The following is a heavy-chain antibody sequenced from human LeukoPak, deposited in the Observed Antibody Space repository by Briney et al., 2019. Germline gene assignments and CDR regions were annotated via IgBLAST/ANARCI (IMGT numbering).Heavy chain of an antibody. D-gene: IGHD3-10*01. CDR1: GFTFSSYG. V-gene: IGHV3-30*02. J-gene: IGHJ5*02. CDR2: IRYDGSNK. Sequence: GGSLRLSCAASGFTFSSYGMHWVRQAPGKGLEGVAFIRYDGSNKYYADSVKGRFTISRDNSKNTLYLEMNSLRAEDTAVYYCAKDNVLLWFGESPNWFDPWGQGTLVTVSS. CDR3: AKDNVLLWFGESPNWFDP.